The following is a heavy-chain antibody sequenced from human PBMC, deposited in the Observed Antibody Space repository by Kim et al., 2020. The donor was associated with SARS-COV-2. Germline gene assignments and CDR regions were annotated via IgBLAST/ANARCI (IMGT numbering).Heavy chain of an antibody. J-gene: IGHJ5*02. V-gene: IGHV3-21*06. CDR2: KSEYK. D-gene: IGHD2-15*01. Sequence: KSEYKYYADSVQGRFTVPRDNAKNLLYLDMDSLRAEDTAVYYCAVAAAFDPWGQGTLVTVSS. CDR3: AVAAAFDP.